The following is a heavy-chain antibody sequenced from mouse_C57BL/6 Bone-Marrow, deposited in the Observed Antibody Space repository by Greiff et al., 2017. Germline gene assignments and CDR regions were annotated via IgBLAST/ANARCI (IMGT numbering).Heavy chain of an antibody. CDR2: IYPRSGNT. Sequence: QVQLQQSGAELARPGASVKLSCKASGYTFTSYGISWVKQRTGQGLEWIGEIYPRSGNTYYNEKFKGKATLTADKSSSTAYMELRSLTSEDSAVCFCARGGGSSPFAYWGQGALVTVSA. CDR1: GYTFTSYG. D-gene: IGHD1-1*01. CDR3: ARGGGSSPFAY. V-gene: IGHV1-81*01. J-gene: IGHJ3*01.